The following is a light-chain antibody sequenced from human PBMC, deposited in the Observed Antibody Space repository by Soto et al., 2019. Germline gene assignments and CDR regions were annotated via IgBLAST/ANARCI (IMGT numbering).Light chain of an antibody. CDR1: QSVDSRY. CDR2: AVS. J-gene: IGKJ2*01. V-gene: IGKV3-20*01. CDR3: QQYGSSPRYI. Sequence: DIVLTQSPGTLSLSPGERATLSCRASQSVDSRYLAWYQQKPGQAPRLVIHAVSRRATGIPDRFSGSGSGTDFTLTISRLEPEEFAEYYCQQYGSSPRYIFGQGTKLEIK.